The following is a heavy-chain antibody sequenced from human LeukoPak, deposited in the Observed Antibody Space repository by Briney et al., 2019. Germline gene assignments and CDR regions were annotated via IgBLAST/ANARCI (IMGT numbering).Heavy chain of an antibody. CDR1: GGSISSGDYY. CDR3: ARLVREYSNSSGGVDY. Sequence: PSETLSLTCSVSGGSISSGDYYWGWIRQPPGKGLEWIATIYISGTIYYNPSLKSRLTISMDTSKSQFSLKLSSVTAADTAVYYCARLVREYSNSSGGVDYWGQGILVTVSS. J-gene: IGHJ4*02. V-gene: IGHV4-39*01. CDR2: IYISGTI. D-gene: IGHD6-6*01.